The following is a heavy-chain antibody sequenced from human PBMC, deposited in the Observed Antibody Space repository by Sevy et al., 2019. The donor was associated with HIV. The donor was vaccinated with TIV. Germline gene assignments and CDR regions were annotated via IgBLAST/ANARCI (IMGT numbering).Heavy chain of an antibody. CDR2: ISSSSTTI. CDR3: ARGFTRAYYYYGMDV. J-gene: IGHJ6*02. Sequence: GGCLRLSCAASRLTFSSSSVNWVRQAPGKGLEWVSYISSSSTTIYYADSVKGRFTISRDNAKNSLYLQMNSLRDEDPAVYYCARGFTRAYYYYGMDVWGQGTPVTVSS. V-gene: IGHV3-48*02. CDR1: RLTFSSSS. D-gene: IGHD3-16*01.